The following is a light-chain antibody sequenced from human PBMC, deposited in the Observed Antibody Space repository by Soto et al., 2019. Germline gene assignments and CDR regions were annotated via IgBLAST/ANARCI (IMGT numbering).Light chain of an antibody. CDR1: SSDVGGYNY. J-gene: IGLJ3*02. V-gene: IGLV2-14*01. CDR3: SSYTSSSTWV. CDR2: DVS. Sequence: QSALTQPASVSGSPGQSITISCTGTSSDVGGYNYVSWYQQYPGKAPKLMIYDVSNRPSGVSNRFSGSKSGNTASLTISGLQAEDEADYYCSSYTSSSTWVFGGGTTVTVL.